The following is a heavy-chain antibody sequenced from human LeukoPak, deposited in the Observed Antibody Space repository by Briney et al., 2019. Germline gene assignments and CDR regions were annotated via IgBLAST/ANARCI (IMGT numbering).Heavy chain of an antibody. CDR3: AKDSWRGYGDYANWFDP. J-gene: IGHJ5*02. V-gene: IGHV3-23*01. CDR2: ISGSGGST. Sequence: PGGSLRLSCAASGFTFSSYAMSWVRQAPGKGLEWVSAISGSGGSTYYADSVKGRFTISRDNSKNTLYLQMNSLRAEDTAVYYCAKDSWRGYGDYANWFDPWGQGTLVTVSS. CDR1: GFTFSSYA. D-gene: IGHD4-17*01.